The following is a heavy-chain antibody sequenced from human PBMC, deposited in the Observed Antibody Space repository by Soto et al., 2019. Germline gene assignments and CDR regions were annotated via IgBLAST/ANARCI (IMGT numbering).Heavy chain of an antibody. CDR3: TRPQNPITDYYGSGSYYNDAFDI. CDR1: GFTFSGSA. D-gene: IGHD3-10*01. V-gene: IGHV3-73*01. CDR2: IRSKANSYAT. J-gene: IGHJ3*02. Sequence: GGSLRLSCAASGFTFSGSAMHWVRQASGKGLEWVGRIRSKANSYATAYATSVKGRFTISRDDSKNTAYLQMNSLKTEDTAVYYCTRPQNPITDYYGSGSYYNDAFDIWGQGTMVTVSS.